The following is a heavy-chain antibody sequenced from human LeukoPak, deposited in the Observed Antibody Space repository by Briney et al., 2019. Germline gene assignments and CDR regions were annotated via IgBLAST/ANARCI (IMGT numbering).Heavy chain of an antibody. CDR2: INPNSSGT. Sequence: GASVKVSCKASGYTFTGYYMHWVRQAPGQGLEWMGWINPNSSGTKYAQKFQGRVTMTRDTSISTAYMELSSLRSDDTAVYYCARAEAIDYWGQGTLVTVSS. D-gene: IGHD5-12*01. V-gene: IGHV1-2*02. J-gene: IGHJ4*02. CDR1: GYTFTGYY. CDR3: ARAEAIDY.